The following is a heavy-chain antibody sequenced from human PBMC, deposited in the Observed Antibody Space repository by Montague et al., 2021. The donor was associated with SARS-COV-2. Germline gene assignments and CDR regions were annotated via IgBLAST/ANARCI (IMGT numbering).Heavy chain of an antibody. Sequence: SETLSLTCAVYGGSFSGYYWSWIRQSPRKGLEWIGEINHSGSTKYNPSLKSRVSMSVDKSWNQFSLRLTSVTAADTAIYYCARRGRWRSDLAYWGQGTLVTVSS. CDR1: GGSFSGYY. D-gene: IGHD3-16*01. V-gene: IGHV4-34*01. CDR2: INHSGST. CDR3: ARRGRWRSDLAY. J-gene: IGHJ4*02.